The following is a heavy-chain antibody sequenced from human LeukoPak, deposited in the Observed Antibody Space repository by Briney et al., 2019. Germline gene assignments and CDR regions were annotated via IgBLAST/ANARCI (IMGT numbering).Heavy chain of an antibody. Sequence: GGSLRLSCAASGFTFSSYAMYWIRQAPEKGLEYVSAISSNGGSAYYANSVKGRFTISRDSSKDTLYLQMGSLRAEDMAVYYCARREAGAFDIWGQGTMVTVSS. J-gene: IGHJ3*02. V-gene: IGHV3-64*01. CDR1: GFTFSSYA. CDR2: ISSNGGSA. CDR3: ARREAGAFDI. D-gene: IGHD6-25*01.